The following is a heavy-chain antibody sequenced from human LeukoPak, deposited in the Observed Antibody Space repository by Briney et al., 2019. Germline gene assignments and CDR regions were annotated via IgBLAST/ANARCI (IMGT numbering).Heavy chain of an antibody. CDR2: ISSSSSYM. Sequence: PGGSLRLSCAASGFTFSSYSMNWVRQAPGKGLEWVSSISSSSSYMYYADSVKGRFTISRDNAKNSLYLQMNSLRAEDTAVYYCASAGLVYSSGWYLETPLDYWGQGTLVTVSS. CDR3: ASAGLVYSSGWYLETPLDY. CDR1: GFTFSSYS. V-gene: IGHV3-21*01. J-gene: IGHJ4*02. D-gene: IGHD6-13*01.